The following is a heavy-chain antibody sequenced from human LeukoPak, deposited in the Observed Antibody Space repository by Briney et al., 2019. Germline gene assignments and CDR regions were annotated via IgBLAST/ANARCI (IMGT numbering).Heavy chain of an antibody. V-gene: IGHV3-66*02. CDR3: ARIPSSIAARAGYYYYYMDV. J-gene: IGHJ6*03. D-gene: IGHD6-6*01. CDR1: GFTVSSNY. CDR2: IYSGGST. Sequence: GGSLRLSCAASGFTVSSNYMSWVRQAPGKGLEWVSVIYSGGSTYYADSVKGRFTISRDNSKNTLYLQMNSLRAEDTAVYYCARIPSSIAARAGYYYYYMDVWGKGTTVTVSS.